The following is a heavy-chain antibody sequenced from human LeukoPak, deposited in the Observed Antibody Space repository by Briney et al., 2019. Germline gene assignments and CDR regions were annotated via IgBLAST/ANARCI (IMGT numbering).Heavy chain of an antibody. V-gene: IGHV4-4*02. D-gene: IGHD6-13*01. J-gene: IGHJ4*02. CDR1: GFTFSSYW. Sequence: GSLRLSCEVSGFTFSSYWMSWVRQPPGKGLEWIGSIYYSGSTYYNPSLKSRVTISVDTSKNQFSLKLSSVTAADTAVYYCARALFIAAAVNYWGQGTLVTVSS. CDR2: IYYSGST. CDR3: ARALFIAAAVNY.